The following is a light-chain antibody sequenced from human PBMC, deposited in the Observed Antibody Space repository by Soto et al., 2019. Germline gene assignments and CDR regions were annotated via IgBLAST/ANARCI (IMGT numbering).Light chain of an antibody. J-gene: IGLJ2*01. CDR1: AGAVTSGYY. Sequence: QTVVTQEPSLTVSPGGTVTLTCASSAGAVTSGYYPNWFQQKPGQPPRALIYSTTYKHSWTPARFSGSLLGGKAALTLSGVRPGDGADYPSLFYDGGGVVFGGGTKPPVL. V-gene: IGLV7-43*01. CDR2: STT. CDR3: LFYDGGGVV.